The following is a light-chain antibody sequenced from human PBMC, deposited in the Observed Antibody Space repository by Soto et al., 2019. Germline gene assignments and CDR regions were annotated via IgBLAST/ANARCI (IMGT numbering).Light chain of an antibody. V-gene: IGKV3-20*01. CDR3: QQYGSSPYT. CDR2: GAS. J-gene: IGKJ2*01. Sequence: EIVLTQSPGTLSLSPGERATLSCRASQGVSINYLAWYQHKPGQAPRLLIYGASSRATGIADRFSGIGSGTDFTLTISRLEPEDFAVYYCQQYGSSPYTFGQGTKLEIK. CDR1: QGVSINY.